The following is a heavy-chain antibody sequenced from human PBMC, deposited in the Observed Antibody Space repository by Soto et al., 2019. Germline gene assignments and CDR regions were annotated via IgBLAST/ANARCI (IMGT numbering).Heavy chain of an antibody. J-gene: IGHJ5*02. CDR2: IYYSGST. CDR1: GGSISSGDYS. CDR3: ARGSYDFWKFDP. Sequence: QVQLQESGPGLVKPSQTLSLTCTVSGGSISSGDYSWSWIRQPPGKGLEWIGYIYYSGSTYYNPYLKSRVTISVDTSKNQFSRKLSSVTAADTAVYYCARGSYDFWKFDPWGQGTLVTVSS. V-gene: IGHV4-30-4*01. D-gene: IGHD3-3*01.